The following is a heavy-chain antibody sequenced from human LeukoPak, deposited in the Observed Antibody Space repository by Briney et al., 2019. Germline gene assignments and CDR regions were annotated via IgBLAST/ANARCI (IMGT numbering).Heavy chain of an antibody. D-gene: IGHD6-6*01. CDR3: ARDEVFEGYIAARPFDY. CDR2: ISDYNGNP. J-gene: IGHJ4*02. CDR1: GYTFPSYG. V-gene: IGHV1-18*01. Sequence: ASVKVSFKGSGYTFPSYGISWVRQAAGQGLGGMGWISDYNGNPTYAQKLQGRVTMTTDTSKRTAYMELSSLRSDDTAVYYCARDEVFEGYIAARPFDYWGQGTLVTVSS.